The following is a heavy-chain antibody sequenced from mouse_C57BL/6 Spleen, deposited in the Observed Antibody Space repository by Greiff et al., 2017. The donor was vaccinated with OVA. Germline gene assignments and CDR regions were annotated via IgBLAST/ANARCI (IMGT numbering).Heavy chain of an antibody. J-gene: IGHJ4*01. CDR2: IDPANGNT. D-gene: IGHD2-5*01. Sequence: EVQLQQSVAELVRPGASVKFSCTASGFNFKNTYMHWVKQRPEQGLEWIGRIDPANGNTKYAPKFQGKATITADTSSNTAYLQLSSLTSEDTAIYYCARFHSKGAMDYWGQGTSVTVSS. CDR1: GFNFKNTY. V-gene: IGHV14-3*01. CDR3: ARFHSKGAMDY.